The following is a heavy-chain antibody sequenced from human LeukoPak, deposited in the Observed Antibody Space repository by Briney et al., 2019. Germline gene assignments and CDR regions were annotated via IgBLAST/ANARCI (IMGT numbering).Heavy chain of an antibody. CDR2: ISAYNGNT. V-gene: IGHV1-18*01. CDR1: GYTFTSYA. Sequence: ASVKVSCKDSGYTFTSYAISWVRQAPGQALEWMGWISAYNGNTNYAQKLQGRVTMTTDTSTSTAYMELRSLRSDDTAVYFCAREDDGSSWYYYYGIDVWGQGTTVTVSS. J-gene: IGHJ6*02. D-gene: IGHD6-13*01. CDR3: AREDDGSSWYYYYGIDV.